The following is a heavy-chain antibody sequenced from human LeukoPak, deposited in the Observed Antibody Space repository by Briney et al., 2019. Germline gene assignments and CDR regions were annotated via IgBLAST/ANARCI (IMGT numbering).Heavy chain of an antibody. V-gene: IGHV1-2*02. CDR2: INPNSGGT. J-gene: IGHJ4*02. D-gene: IGHD1-26*01. CDR1: GYTFTGYY. CDR3: ASLIVGATTGVDY. Sequence: ASVKVSCKASGYTFTGYYMHWVRQAPGQGLEWVGWINPNSGGTNYAQKFQGRVTMTRDTSISTAYMELSRLRSDDTAVYYCASLIVGATTGVDYWGQGTLVTVSS.